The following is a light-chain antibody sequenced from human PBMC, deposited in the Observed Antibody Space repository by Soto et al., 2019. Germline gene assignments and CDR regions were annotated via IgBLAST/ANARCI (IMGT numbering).Light chain of an antibody. V-gene: IGKV3-20*01. CDR3: QQYGSSPFT. CDR1: QSVSSN. CDR2: AAS. Sequence: EIVMTQSPATLSVSPGERATLSCRTSQSVSSNLAWYQQKPGQAPRLLIYAASSRATGISDRFSGSGSETDFTFTIRRLEPEDFAVYYCQQYGSSPFTFGPGTKVDI. J-gene: IGKJ3*01.